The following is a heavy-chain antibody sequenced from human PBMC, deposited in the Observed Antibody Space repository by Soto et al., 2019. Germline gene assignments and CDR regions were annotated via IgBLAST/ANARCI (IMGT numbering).Heavy chain of an antibody. CDR3: ARDQFDYYDSSGAFEY. V-gene: IGHV3-33*01. CDR2: IWYDGSNK. Sequence: GGSLRLSCAASGFTFSSYGMHWVRQAPGKGLEWVAVIWYDGSNKYYADSVKGRFTISRDNSKNTLYLQMNSLRAEDTAVYYCARDQFDYYDSSGAFEYWGQGTLVTVSS. J-gene: IGHJ4*02. D-gene: IGHD3-22*01. CDR1: GFTFSSYG.